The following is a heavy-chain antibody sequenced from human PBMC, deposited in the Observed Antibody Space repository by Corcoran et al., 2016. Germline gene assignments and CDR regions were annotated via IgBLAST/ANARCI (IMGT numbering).Heavy chain of an antibody. Sequence: EVQLVESGGGLIQPGGSLRLSCAASGFTVSSHYMSWVRQAPGKGLDCVSVIYSGGSTYYADSVKGRFTISRDNSKNTLYLQMNSLRAEDTAVYYCVRALSTPCDLWGRGTLVTVSS. CDR1: GFTVSSHY. V-gene: IGHV3-53*01. D-gene: IGHD2-2*01. CDR3: VRALSTPCDL. J-gene: IGHJ2*01. CDR2: IYSGGST.